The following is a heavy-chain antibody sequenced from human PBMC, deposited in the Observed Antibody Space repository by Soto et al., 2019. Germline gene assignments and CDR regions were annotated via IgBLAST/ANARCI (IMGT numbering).Heavy chain of an antibody. CDR1: GFPFNDYS. CDR3: ARPRGPRGYDLIDY. D-gene: IGHD5-12*01. Sequence: EVQVVESGGGLVKPGGSLRLACAASGFPFNDYSWNWVRQAPGKGLEWVASINPSSDSVYYADSVKGRFNISRDKAKNTLYLQMNSLRAEDTSVYYSARPRGPRGYDLIDYWGQGTLVTVSS. J-gene: IGHJ4*02. CDR2: INPSSDSV. V-gene: IGHV3-21*02.